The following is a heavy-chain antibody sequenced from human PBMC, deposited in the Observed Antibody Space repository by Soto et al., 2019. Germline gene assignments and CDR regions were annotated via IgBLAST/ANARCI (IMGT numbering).Heavy chain of an antibody. CDR3: ARGTAMVRGVHNWFDP. V-gene: IGHV1-69*05. J-gene: IGHJ5*02. CDR1: GGTFSSYA. D-gene: IGHD3-10*01. Sequence: QVQLVQSGAEVKKPGSSVKVSCKASGGTFSSYAISWVRQAPGQGLEWMGGIIPIFGTANYAQKFQGRVTITSGECTIXAYRELSSLRSEDTAVYYCARGTAMVRGVHNWFDPWGQGTLVTVSS. CDR2: IIPIFGTA.